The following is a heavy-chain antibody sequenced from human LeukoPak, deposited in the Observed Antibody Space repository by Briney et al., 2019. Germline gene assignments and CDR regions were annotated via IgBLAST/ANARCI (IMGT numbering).Heavy chain of an antibody. D-gene: IGHD2-2*01. CDR3: AKSDIIVVSDAKGNWFDP. V-gene: IGHV3-74*01. CDR2: INSDGSST. CDR1: GFTFSSYW. Sequence: PGGSLRLSCAASGFTFSSYWMHWVRQAPGKGLVWVSRINSDGSSTSYADSVKGRFTISRDNSKNTLYLQMNNLRTEDMAVYYCAKSDIIVVSDAKGNWFDPWGQGSLVTVSS. J-gene: IGHJ5*02.